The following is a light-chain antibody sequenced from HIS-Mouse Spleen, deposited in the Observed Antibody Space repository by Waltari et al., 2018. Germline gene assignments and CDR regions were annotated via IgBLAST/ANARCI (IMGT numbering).Light chain of an antibody. CDR1: QSVSSSY. Sequence: EIVLTQSPGTLSLSPGERATLSCRAIQSVSSSYLAWYQQKPGQAPRLLIYGASSRATGIPDRFSGSGSGTDFTLTISRLEPEDFAVYYCQQYGSSPPWPFGQGTKVEIK. V-gene: IGKV3-20*01. J-gene: IGKJ1*01. CDR2: GAS. CDR3: QQYGSSPPWP.